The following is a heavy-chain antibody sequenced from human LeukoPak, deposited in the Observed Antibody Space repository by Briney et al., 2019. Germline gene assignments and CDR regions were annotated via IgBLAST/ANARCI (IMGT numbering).Heavy chain of an antibody. V-gene: IGHV1-8*03. CDR3: ARRLGLRWDLQAFDI. D-gene: IGHD4-23*01. J-gene: IGHJ3*02. Sequence: ASVKVSCKASGYTFSSYDINWVRQATGQWLEWMGWMNPNSGNRGYAQKFQGRVTITRNTSISTAYMELSSLRSEDTAVYYCARRLGLRWDLQAFDIWGQGTMVTVSS. CDR2: MNPNSGNR. CDR1: GYTFSSYD.